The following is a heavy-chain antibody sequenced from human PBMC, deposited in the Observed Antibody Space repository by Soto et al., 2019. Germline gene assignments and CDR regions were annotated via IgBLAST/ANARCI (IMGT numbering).Heavy chain of an antibody. CDR3: ARAAKNYDILTGYYGSNYFDY. J-gene: IGHJ4*02. CDR2: IYYSGST. V-gene: IGHV4-30-4*01. CDR1: GGSISSGDYY. D-gene: IGHD3-9*01. Sequence: LSLTCTVSGGSISSGDYYWSWIRQPPGKGLEWIGYIYYSGSTYYNPSLKSRVTISVDTSKNQFSLKLSSVTAADTAVYYCARAAKNYDILTGYYGSNYFDYWAREPWSPSPQ.